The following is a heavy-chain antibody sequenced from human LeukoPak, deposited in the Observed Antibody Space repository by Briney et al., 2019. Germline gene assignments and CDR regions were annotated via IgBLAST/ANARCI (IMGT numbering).Heavy chain of an antibody. CDR2: INPSSGVT. Sequence: ASVKVSCKASGYTFTDFYMHWVRQAPGQGLEWMGWINPSSGVTNYAQNFQGRVTMTRDTSISTAYMELSRLRSDDTAVYYCARHHLGVVIRGWFDPWGQGTLVTVSS. CDR1: GYTFTDFY. CDR3: ARHHLGVVIRGWFDP. J-gene: IGHJ5*02. D-gene: IGHD3-3*01. V-gene: IGHV1-2*02.